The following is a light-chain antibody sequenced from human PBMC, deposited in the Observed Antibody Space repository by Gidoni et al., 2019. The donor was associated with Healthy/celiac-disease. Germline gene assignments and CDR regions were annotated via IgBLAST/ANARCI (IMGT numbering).Light chain of an antibody. CDR2: GAS. Sequence: EIVLTQSPGTLSLSPGERATLSCRASQSVSSSYLAWYQQKPGQAPRLLIYGASSRATGIPDRFSGSGSGTDFTLTISRLEPEDFAVYYCQQYGSSSPWTFGQETKVEIK. CDR3: QQYGSSSPWT. J-gene: IGKJ1*01. V-gene: IGKV3-20*01. CDR1: QSVSSSY.